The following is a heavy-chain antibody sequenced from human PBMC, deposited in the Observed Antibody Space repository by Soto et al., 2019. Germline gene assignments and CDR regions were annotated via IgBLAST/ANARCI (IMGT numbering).Heavy chain of an antibody. Sequence: QVQLVESGGGVVQTGRSLRISCAASGFTFSSYAMQWVRQAPGKGPEWVAVIWYDGSNKYYAKSVKGRFTISRDKSKNTLSSEINNLITENTAVYYCASGTDSTILLIGRSDRWGQGTRVTVSS. J-gene: IGHJ5*02. CDR1: GFTFSSYA. CDR2: IWYDGSNK. CDR3: ASGTDSTILLIGRSDR. V-gene: IGHV3-33*01. D-gene: IGHD2-21*01.